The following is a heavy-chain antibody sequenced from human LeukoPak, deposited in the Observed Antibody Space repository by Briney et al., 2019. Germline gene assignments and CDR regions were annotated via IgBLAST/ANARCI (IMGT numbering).Heavy chain of an antibody. J-gene: IGHJ4*02. Sequence: PSETRSLTTTVAGGSISTYYWSWIRQPPGKGLEWIGYIYYSGSSNYNPSRKSRVTISVDTSKSQFSLKLSSVTAANTAVYYCASRGGSSWYFDYWGQGTLVTVSS. CDR1: GGSISTYY. V-gene: IGHV4-59*08. CDR3: ASRGGSSWYFDY. D-gene: IGHD6-13*01. CDR2: IYYSGSS.